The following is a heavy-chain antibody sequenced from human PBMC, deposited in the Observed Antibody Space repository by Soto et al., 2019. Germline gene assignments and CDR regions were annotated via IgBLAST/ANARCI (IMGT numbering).Heavy chain of an antibody. CDR2: ISPMFGAG. V-gene: IGHV1-69*19. Sequence: QVQLVQSGAEMKKPGSSVKVSCQSSGGTFNTYAMNWVRQAPGQGPEWMGDISPMFGAGNYAPKFQGRVTITADESTGTSYIQLSSLTSEDTALYFCAREVQVHTPAFVYWGQGTLVTVSS. CDR3: AREVQVHTPAFVY. CDR1: GGTFNTYA. D-gene: IGHD3-10*01. J-gene: IGHJ4*02.